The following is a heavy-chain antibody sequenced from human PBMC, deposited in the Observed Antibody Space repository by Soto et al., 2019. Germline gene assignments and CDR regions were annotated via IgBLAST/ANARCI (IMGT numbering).Heavy chain of an antibody. CDR3: ARGNTIFESSERYYHYGLDV. V-gene: IGHV1-69*06. D-gene: IGHD3-3*01. CDR1: EGTFNSYV. J-gene: IGHJ6*02. Sequence: QVKLVQSRAEVKKPGSSVRVSCKASEGTFNSYVVSWVRQAPGQGLQWMGGIIPLFGTTNYAHQLEGRVTITADTSTTPAYMELSGLRPGDTAVYYCARGNTIFESSERYYHYGLDVWGPGTTVIVSS. CDR2: IIPLFGTT.